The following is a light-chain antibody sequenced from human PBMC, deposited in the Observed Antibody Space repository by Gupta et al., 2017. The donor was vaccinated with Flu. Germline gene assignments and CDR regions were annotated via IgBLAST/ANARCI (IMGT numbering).Light chain of an antibody. Sequence: GDRATLSCRASQSVITNLAWYQQIPGQAPRLLIYSASTRVTGIPARFSGGGSGTEFTLTISSLQSEDFAVYYCEQYNNWPPTFGQGTKLEIK. CDR2: SAS. V-gene: IGKV3-15*01. CDR1: QSVITN. CDR3: EQYNNWPPT. J-gene: IGKJ2*01.